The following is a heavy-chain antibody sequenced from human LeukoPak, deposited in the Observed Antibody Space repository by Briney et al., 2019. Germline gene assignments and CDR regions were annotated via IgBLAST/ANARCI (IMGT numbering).Heavy chain of an antibody. CDR1: GFTLTNYA. D-gene: IGHD3-9*01. CDR2: LSNDGKNK. Sequence: GGSLRLSCAVSGFTLTNYAVHWVRQAPGKGLEWLAVLSNDGKNKYLADSVKGRFSVSRDTSKDTLYLQMDSLRAEDTAVYYCAREGHSDLLTGYSPVEYYYYMDVWGKGTTVTVSS. J-gene: IGHJ6*03. V-gene: IGHV3-30*04. CDR3: AREGHSDLLTGYSPVEYYYYMDV.